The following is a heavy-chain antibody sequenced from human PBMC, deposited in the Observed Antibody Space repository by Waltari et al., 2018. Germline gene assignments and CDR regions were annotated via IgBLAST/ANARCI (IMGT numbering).Heavy chain of an antibody. D-gene: IGHD6-13*01. J-gene: IGHJ6*02. CDR2: RNYVGRIK. CDR3: AREYSRICFHALDG. CDR1: GFTLGNYG. V-gene: IGHV3-33*01. Sequence: QVHVVESGGGVVQPGGSLRLSCAASGFTLGNYGMHWVRQAPSKGLGWCAVRNYVGRIKNYADSVKGRFTISIENSKNTLYLEMKSLRAEDTAVYYCAREYSRICFHALDGWGQGTAVTVSS.